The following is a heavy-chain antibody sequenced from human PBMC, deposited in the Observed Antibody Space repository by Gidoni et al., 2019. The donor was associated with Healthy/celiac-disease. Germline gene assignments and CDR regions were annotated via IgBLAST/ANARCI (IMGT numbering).Heavy chain of an antibody. J-gene: IGHJ4*02. V-gene: IGHV3-30-3*01. CDR2: ISYDVSNR. D-gene: IGHD1-1*01. CDR3: AREGTEADFDY. CDR1: GFTFSSYT. Sequence: QVQLVESGGGVVQPGRSLRLSCAVSGFTFSSYTMHWVRQAPGKGLEWVAVISYDVSNRYYADSVKGRFTISRDNSKSTLYLQMNSLRAEDTAVYYCAREGTEADFDYWGQGTLVTVSS.